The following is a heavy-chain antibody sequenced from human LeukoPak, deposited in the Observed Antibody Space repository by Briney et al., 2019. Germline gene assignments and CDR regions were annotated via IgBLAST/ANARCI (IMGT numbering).Heavy chain of an antibody. D-gene: IGHD3-22*01. J-gene: IGHJ4*02. CDR3: AKHYQHSSGYYSQFDYFDY. Sequence: PGGSLRLSCAASSFTFSSYNMNWVRQAPGKGLEWVSAISGSGGSTYYADSVKGRFTISRDNSKNTLYLQMNSLRAEDTAVYYCAKHYQHSSGYYSQFDYFDYWGQGTLVTVSS. V-gene: IGHV3-23*01. CDR2: ISGSGGST. CDR1: SFTFSSYN.